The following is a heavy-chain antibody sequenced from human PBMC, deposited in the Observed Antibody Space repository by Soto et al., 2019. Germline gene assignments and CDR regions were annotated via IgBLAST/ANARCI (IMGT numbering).Heavy chain of an antibody. V-gene: IGHV4-61*01. CDR1: GGSVSSRSYY. CDR2: IDDSGST. Sequence: PSETLSLTCTVSGGSVSSRSYYWSWIRQSPGRGLEWIGNIDDSGSTDYIPSLKSRVTISVDTSKNQFSLKLSSVTAADTAVYYCARRYGGNLDYWGQGTQVTVSS. CDR3: ARRYGGNLDY. J-gene: IGHJ4*02. D-gene: IGHD1-26*01.